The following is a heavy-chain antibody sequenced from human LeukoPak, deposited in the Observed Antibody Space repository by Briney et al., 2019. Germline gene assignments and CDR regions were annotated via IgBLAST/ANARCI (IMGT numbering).Heavy chain of an antibody. CDR1: GYSINNYW. CDR3: ARQEYCSGGSCYTWFDP. CDR2: IYPADSDI. Sequence: GESLKISCKGSGYSINNYWIAWVRQMPGKGLEWMGIIYPADSDIRYSPSFQGQVTISAGKSISTAYLQWNSLKASDTAMYYCARQEYCSGGSCYTWFDPWGQGTLVTVSS. V-gene: IGHV5-51*01. J-gene: IGHJ5*02. D-gene: IGHD2-15*01.